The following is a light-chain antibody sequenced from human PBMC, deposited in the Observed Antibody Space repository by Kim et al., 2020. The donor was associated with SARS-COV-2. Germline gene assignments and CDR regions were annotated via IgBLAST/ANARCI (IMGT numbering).Light chain of an antibody. CDR2: GAS. Sequence: DIQMTQSPSSVSASVGERVTITCRASQGISSWLAWYQQKPGKAPDLLIYGASSLQRGIPSRFSGSGYGTEFALTINSLQPEDSATYYCQQSNSVPLTFGGGTKLEI. CDR1: QGISSW. J-gene: IGKJ4*01. CDR3: QQSNSVPLT. V-gene: IGKV1-12*01.